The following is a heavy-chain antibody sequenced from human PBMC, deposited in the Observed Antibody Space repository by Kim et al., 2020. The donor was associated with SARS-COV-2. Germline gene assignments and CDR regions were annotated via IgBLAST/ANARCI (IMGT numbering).Heavy chain of an antibody. V-gene: IGHV4-34*01. Sequence: SETLSLTCAVYGGSFSGYYWSWIRQPPGKGLEWIGEINHSGSTNYNPSLKSRVTISVDTSKNQFSLKLSSVTAADTAVYYCARVSRHASNWFDPWGQGTLGTVSS. CDR2: INHSGST. J-gene: IGHJ5*02. CDR1: GGSFSGYY. D-gene: IGHD3-3*02. CDR3: ARVSRHASNWFDP.